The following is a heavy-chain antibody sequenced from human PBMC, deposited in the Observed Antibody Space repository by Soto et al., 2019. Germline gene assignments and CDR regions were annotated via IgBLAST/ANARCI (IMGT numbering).Heavy chain of an antibody. CDR2: IYPGDSDT. J-gene: IGHJ4*02. Sequence: GESLKISCKGSGYSFTSYWIGWVRQMPGKGLEWMGIIYPGDSDTRYSPSFQGQVTISADKSISTAYLQWSSLKASDTAMYYCARPPYYYDSSGYYLPGYWGQGTLVTVS. CDR1: GYSFTSYW. CDR3: ARPPYYYDSSGYYLPGY. D-gene: IGHD3-22*01. V-gene: IGHV5-51*01.